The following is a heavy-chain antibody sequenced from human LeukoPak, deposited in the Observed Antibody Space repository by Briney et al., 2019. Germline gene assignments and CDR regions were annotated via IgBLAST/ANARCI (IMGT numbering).Heavy chain of an antibody. CDR2: IYYSGST. CDR1: GGSISSYY. J-gene: IGHJ5*02. V-gene: IGHV4-59*01. Sequence: SETLSLTCTVSGGSISSYYWSWIRQPPGKGLEWIGYIYYSGSTNYNPSLKSRVTISVDTSKNQFSLKLSSVTAADTAVYYCARGSYDILTGYLGNWFDPWGQGTLVTVPS. D-gene: IGHD3-9*01. CDR3: ARGSYDILTGYLGNWFDP.